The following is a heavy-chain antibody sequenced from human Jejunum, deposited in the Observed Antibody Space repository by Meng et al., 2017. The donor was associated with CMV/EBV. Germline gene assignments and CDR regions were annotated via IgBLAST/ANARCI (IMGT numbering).Heavy chain of an antibody. CDR3: AKESQQLVLDY. V-gene: IGHV3-9*01. J-gene: IGHJ4*02. CDR1: GFTFDDYA. CDR2: ISWNSGSI. Sequence: AASGFTFDDYAMHWVRQAPGKGLEWVSGISWNSGSIGYADSVKGRFTISRDNAKNSLYLQMNSLRAEDTALYYCAKESQQLVLDYWGQGTLVTVSS. D-gene: IGHD6-6*01.